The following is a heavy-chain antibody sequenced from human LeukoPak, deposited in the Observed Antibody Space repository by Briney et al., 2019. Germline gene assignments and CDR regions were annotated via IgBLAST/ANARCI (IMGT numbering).Heavy chain of an antibody. D-gene: IGHD3-16*02. J-gene: IGHJ4*02. Sequence: GGSLRLSCAASGFTFSSYAMSWVRQAPGKGLEWVSAISGSGGSTYYADSVKGRFTISGDNSKNTLYLQMNSLRAEDTAVYYCAKSFGDPSWLGGVIATDYWGQGTLVTVSS. V-gene: IGHV3-23*01. CDR2: ISGSGGST. CDR3: AKSFGDPSWLGGVIATDY. CDR1: GFTFSSYA.